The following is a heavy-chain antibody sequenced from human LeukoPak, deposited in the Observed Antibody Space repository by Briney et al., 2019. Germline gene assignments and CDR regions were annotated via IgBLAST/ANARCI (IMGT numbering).Heavy chain of an antibody. CDR2: INPNSGGT. J-gene: IGHJ4*02. Sequence: ASVKVSCKASGYTFTGYYMHWVRQAPGQGLEWMGWINPNSGGTNYAQKFQGRVTMTRDTSISTAYMELSRLRSDDTAVYYCARGRTVLGAPIDYFDYWGQGTLVTVSS. D-gene: IGHD1-26*01. V-gene: IGHV1-2*02. CDR3: ARGRTVLGAPIDYFDY. CDR1: GYTFTGYY.